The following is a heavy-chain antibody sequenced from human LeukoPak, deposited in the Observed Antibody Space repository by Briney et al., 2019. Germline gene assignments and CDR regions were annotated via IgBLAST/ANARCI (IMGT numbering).Heavy chain of an antibody. CDR3: ARDLKSAFWSGHYFDY. V-gene: IGHV1-8*01. CDR2: MNPNSGNT. CDR1: GYTFTSYD. D-gene: IGHD3-3*01. Sequence: ASVKVSCKASGYTFTSYDINWVRQATGQGLEWMGWMNPNSGNTGYAQKFQGRVTMTRNTSISTAYMELSRLRSDDTAVYYCARDLKSAFWSGHYFDYWGQGTLVTVSS. J-gene: IGHJ4*02.